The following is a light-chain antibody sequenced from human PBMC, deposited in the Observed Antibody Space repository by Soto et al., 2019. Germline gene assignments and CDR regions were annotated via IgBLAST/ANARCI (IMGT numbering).Light chain of an antibody. V-gene: IGKV3-11*01. CDR3: QLRDNWPIT. CDR1: QSVSSY. Sequence: EIVLTQSPATLSLSPGERATLSCRASQSVSSYLAWYQQKPGQAPRLLIYDASNRATGVPARFSGSGSGTDFTLTINSLEPEDFAVYYCQLRDNWPITFGQGTRLEIK. J-gene: IGKJ5*01. CDR2: DAS.